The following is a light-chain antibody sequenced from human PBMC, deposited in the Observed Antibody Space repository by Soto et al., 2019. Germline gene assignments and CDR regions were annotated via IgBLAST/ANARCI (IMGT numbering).Light chain of an antibody. CDR2: AAS. CDR3: QQFYSYPIT. Sequence: AIRMTQSPSSFSASTGDTVTITCRASQTISSYLAWYQQKPGKAPKLLIYAASTLQSGVPSRFSGSESGTDFTLTISYLQSEDFATYYGQQFYSYPITFGQGTRLEIK. V-gene: IGKV1-8*01. CDR1: QTISSY. J-gene: IGKJ5*01.